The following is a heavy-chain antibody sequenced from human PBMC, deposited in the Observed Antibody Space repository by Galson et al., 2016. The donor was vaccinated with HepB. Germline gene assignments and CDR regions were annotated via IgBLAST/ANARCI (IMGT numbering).Heavy chain of an antibody. CDR2: IYHSGST. Sequence: SETLSLTCAVSGGSISSSNWWSWVRQPPGKGLEWIGDIYHSGSTNYNPSLKSRVTISVDKSKNQFSLKLSSVTAAVTAVYYCARVSGVHYHFDYWGQGTLVTVSS. J-gene: IGHJ4*02. CDR1: GGSISSSNW. V-gene: IGHV4-4*02. CDR3: ARVSGVHYHFDY. D-gene: IGHD7-27*01.